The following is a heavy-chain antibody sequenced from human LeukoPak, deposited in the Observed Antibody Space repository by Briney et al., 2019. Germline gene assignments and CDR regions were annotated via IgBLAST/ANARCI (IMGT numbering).Heavy chain of an antibody. J-gene: IGHJ4*02. CDR1: GGSISSGGYY. D-gene: IGHD6-13*01. V-gene: IGHV4-30-2*01. Sequence: SQTLSLTCTVSGGSISSGGYYWSWIRQPPGKGLEWIGYIYHSGSTYYNPSLKSRVTISVDTSKNQFSLKLSSVTAADTAVYYCASLIAAAGALVYWGQGTLVTVSS. CDR2: IYHSGST. CDR3: ASLIAAAGALVY.